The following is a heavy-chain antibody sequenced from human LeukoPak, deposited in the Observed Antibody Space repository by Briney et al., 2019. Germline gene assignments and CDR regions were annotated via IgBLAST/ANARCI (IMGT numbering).Heavy chain of an antibody. CDR3: ATKGGSGSYYGDDALDM. J-gene: IGHJ3*02. V-gene: IGHV3-15*01. CDR2: VKSKADDGTT. CDR1: GFSFTNTW. D-gene: IGHD3-10*01. Sequence: PGGSLRLSCEASGFSFTNTWMSWVRQAPGKGLEWVGRVKSKADDGTTDYAAPVQGRFTISRDDSKNTLSLQMNSLKTEDTAIYYCATKGGSGSYYGDDALDMWGQGTMVTVSS.